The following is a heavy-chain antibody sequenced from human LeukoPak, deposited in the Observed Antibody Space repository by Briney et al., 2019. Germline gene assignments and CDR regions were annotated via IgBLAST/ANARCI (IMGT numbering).Heavy chain of an antibody. Sequence: PGGSLRLSCAASGFTFSSYAMSWVRRAPGKGLEWVSAISGSGGSTYYADSVKGRFTISRDNSKNTLYLQMNSLRAEDTAVYYCATWDAAYDFWSGYYRDYYYGMDVWGQGTTVTVSS. V-gene: IGHV3-23*01. CDR2: ISGSGGST. D-gene: IGHD3-3*01. CDR1: GFTFSSYA. J-gene: IGHJ6*02. CDR3: ATWDAAYDFWSGYYRDYYYGMDV.